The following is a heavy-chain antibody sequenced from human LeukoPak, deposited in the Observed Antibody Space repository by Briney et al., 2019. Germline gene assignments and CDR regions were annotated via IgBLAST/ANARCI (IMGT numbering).Heavy chain of an antibody. CDR1: GFTFSSYS. CDR3: ARDSKAVAVSGYFDY. D-gene: IGHD6-19*01. Sequence: PGRSLRLSCAASGFTFSSYSMNWVRQAPGKGLEWVSYISSSSSTIYYADSVKGRFTISRDNSKNTLYLQMNSLRAEDTAVYYCARDSKAVAVSGYFDYWGQGTLVTVSS. CDR2: ISSSSSTI. J-gene: IGHJ4*02. V-gene: IGHV3-48*01.